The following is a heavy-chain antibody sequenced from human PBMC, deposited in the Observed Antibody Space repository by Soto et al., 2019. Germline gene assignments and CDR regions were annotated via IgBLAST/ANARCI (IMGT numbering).Heavy chain of an antibody. CDR1: GFTFSNYA. Sequence: EVQLLESGGGLVQPGGSLRLSCAASGFTFSNYAMSWVRQAPRKGLEWVSAISGSGVSTYYADSVKGRFTISRDSSKITQYLQMNLLRSEDTAVYACAKDERVIVPYGFDIWGQGTMVTVSS. J-gene: IGHJ3*02. D-gene: IGHD3-10*01. V-gene: IGHV3-23*01. CDR2: ISGSGVST. CDR3: AKDERVIVPYGFDI.